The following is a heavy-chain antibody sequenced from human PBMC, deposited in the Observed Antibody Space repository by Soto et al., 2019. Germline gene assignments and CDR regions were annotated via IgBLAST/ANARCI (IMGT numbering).Heavy chain of an antibody. V-gene: IGHV4-59*01. Sequence: SETLSLTCTASGDSIRGDYWSWVRQPPGKGLEWIGYIYYSGSTDYSPSLKSRVTISVDTSKNQFSLKLTSVNAADTAVYLCARGDRFNYIDYWGQGTLVTVSS. CDR2: IYYSGST. D-gene: IGHD3-10*01. J-gene: IGHJ4*02. CDR3: ARGDRFNYIDY. CDR1: GDSIRGDY.